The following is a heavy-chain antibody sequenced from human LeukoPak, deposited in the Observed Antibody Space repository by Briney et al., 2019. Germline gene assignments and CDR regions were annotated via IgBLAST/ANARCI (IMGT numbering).Heavy chain of an antibody. CDR2: INHNGNVN. D-gene: IGHD3-16*01. V-gene: IGHV3-7*03. CDR3: ARGGGLDV. CDR1: GFTFSLYS. J-gene: IGHJ6*02. Sequence: PGGSLRLSCAASGFTFSLYSMNWVRQTPGKGLEWVASINHNGNVNYYVDSVKGRFTISRDNAKNSLYLQMSNLRAEDTAVYFCARGGGLDVWGQGATVTVSS.